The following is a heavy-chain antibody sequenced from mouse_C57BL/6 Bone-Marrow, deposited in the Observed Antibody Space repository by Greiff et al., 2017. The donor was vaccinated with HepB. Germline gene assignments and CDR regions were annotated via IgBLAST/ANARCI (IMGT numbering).Heavy chain of an antibody. CDR2: IEPSDSYT. J-gene: IGHJ1*03. CDR1: GYTFTSYW. CDR3: ARGTTVVATEWYFDV. V-gene: IGHV1-69*01. D-gene: IGHD1-1*01. Sequence: VQLQQPGAELVMPGASVKLSCKASGYTFTSYWMHWVKQRPGQGLEWIGEIEPSDSYTNYNQKFKGKSTLTVDKSSSTAYMQLSSLTSEDSAVYYCARGTTVVATEWYFDVWGTGTTVTVSS.